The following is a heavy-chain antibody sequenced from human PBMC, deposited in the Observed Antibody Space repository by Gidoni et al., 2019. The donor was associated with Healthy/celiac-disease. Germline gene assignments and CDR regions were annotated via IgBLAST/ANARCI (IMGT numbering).Heavy chain of an antibody. CDR1: GGSISRGDYY. CDR2: IYYSGST. CDR3: ARVRGYYLGMDV. J-gene: IGHJ6*02. D-gene: IGHD3-22*01. Sequence: QVQLQDAGPGLVTPSQTLPLTCTVPGGSISRGDYYWIWIRQPPGKGLEWIGYIYYSGSTYYIPSLKSRVTISVDTSKNQFSLKLSSVTAADTAVYYCARVRGYYLGMDVWGQGTTVTVSS. V-gene: IGHV4-30-4*01.